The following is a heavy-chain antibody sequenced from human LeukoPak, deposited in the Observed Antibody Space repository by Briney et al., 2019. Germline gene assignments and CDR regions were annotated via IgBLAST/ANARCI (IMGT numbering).Heavy chain of an antibody. V-gene: IGHV3-30*02. CDR1: GFTFSSYG. CDR2: IRYDGSNK. D-gene: IGHD6-19*01. Sequence: PGGSLRLSCAAPGFTFSSYGMHWVRQAPGKGLEWVAFIRYDGSNKYYADSVKGRFTISRDTSKNTLYLQMNSLRAEDTAVYYCASWPGGWYGEDSWGQGTLVTVSS. CDR3: ASWPGGWYGEDS. J-gene: IGHJ4*02.